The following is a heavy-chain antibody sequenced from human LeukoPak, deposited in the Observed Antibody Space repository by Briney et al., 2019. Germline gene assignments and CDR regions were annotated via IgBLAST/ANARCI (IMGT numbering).Heavy chain of an antibody. V-gene: IGHV1-18*01. CDR2: ISAYNGNT. CDR1: GYTFTSYG. D-gene: IGHD3-10*01. J-gene: IGHJ4*02. Sequence: ASVKVSCKASGYTFTSYGISWVRQAPGQGLEWMGWISAYNGNTNYAQKLQGRVAMTTDTSTSTAYMELRSLRSDDTVVYYCARESYGSGTLDYWGQGTLVTVSS. CDR3: ARESYGSGTLDY.